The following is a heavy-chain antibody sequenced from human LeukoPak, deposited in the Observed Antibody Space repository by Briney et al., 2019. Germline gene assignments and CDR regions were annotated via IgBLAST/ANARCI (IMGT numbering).Heavy chain of an antibody. CDR2: INPNSGGT. CDR3: ARDVVGIFGVVIMEGFDY. Sequence: ASVKVSCKASGYTFTSYAMHWVRQAPGQGLEWMGWINPNSGGTNYAQKFQGRVTMTRDTSISTAYMELSRLRSDDTAVYYCARDVVGIFGVVIMEGFDYWGQGTLVTVSS. CDR1: GYTFTSYA. J-gene: IGHJ4*02. D-gene: IGHD3-3*01. V-gene: IGHV1-2*02.